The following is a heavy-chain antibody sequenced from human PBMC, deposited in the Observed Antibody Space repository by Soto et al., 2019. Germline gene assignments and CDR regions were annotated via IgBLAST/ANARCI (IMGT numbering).Heavy chain of an antibody. V-gene: IGHV3-30*18. J-gene: IGHJ4*02. CDR2: LSYDGNNK. Sequence: QVQLVESGGGVVHPGRSPRLSCAASGFPFRSHVMHWVRQAPGKGLEWVAVLSYDGNNKHYADSVKGRFSISRDNSKNTLYLQLNSLRAEDTAVYYCAKDLATNYYDSSGYYIDWGQGTLVTVSS. CDR3: AKDLATNYYDSSGYYID. D-gene: IGHD3-22*01. CDR1: GFPFRSHV.